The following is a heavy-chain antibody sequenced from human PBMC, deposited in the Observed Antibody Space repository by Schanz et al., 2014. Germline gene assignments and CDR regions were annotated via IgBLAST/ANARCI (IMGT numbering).Heavy chain of an antibody. D-gene: IGHD1-20*01. V-gene: IGHV3-23*01. CDR2: ISGRDGST. CDR1: GFTFSSYA. Sequence: EVQLLESGGGLVQPGGSLRLSCAASGFTFSSYAMTWVRQAPGMGLEWVSAISGRDGSTYYADSVRGRFAISRDNSKNPLNLQMNSRPAEYTAVYYCANNWNLDYWGQGTLVTVSS. J-gene: IGHJ4*02. CDR3: ANNWNLDY.